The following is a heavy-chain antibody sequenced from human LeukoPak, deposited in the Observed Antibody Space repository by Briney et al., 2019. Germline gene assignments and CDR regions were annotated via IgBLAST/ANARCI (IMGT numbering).Heavy chain of an antibody. V-gene: IGHV1-18*01. Sequence: ASVKVSCKASGYTFTSYGISWVRQAPGQGLEWMGWISAYNGNTNYAQKLQGRVTMTTDTSTSTAYMELRSLRSDDTAVYYCVRMTTVTTPVDYWGQGTLVTVSS. D-gene: IGHD4-17*01. CDR3: VRMTTVTTPVDY. CDR2: ISAYNGNT. CDR1: GYTFTSYG. J-gene: IGHJ4*02.